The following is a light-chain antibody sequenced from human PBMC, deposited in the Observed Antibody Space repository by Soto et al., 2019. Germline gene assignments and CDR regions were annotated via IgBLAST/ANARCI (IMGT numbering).Light chain of an antibody. V-gene: IGKV3-15*01. CDR3: QQYNNWPRM. J-gene: IGKJ1*01. Sequence: EIVMTQSPVTLSVSPGERATLSCRASQSVSSNLAWYQQKPGQAPRLLIYGASTRATGVPARFSGSGSGTEFTLHISRLQSEDFAVYYCQQYNNWPRMFGQGTRVEIK. CDR1: QSVSSN. CDR2: GAS.